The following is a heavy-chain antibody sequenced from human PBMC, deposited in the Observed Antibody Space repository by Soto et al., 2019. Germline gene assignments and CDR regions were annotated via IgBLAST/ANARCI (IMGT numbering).Heavy chain of an antibody. D-gene: IGHD3-10*01. CDR2: IYYSGST. J-gene: IGHJ6*02. CDR1: GGSISSGDYY. CDR3: ARVGFGELLAHGMDV. Sequence: QVQLQESGPGLVKPSQTLSLTCTVSGGSISSGDYYWSWIRQPPGKGLEWIGYIYYSGSTYYNPSLKSRVTLSVDTSKSQFSLELSSVTAADTAVYYCARVGFGELLAHGMDVWGQGTTVTVSS. V-gene: IGHV4-30-4*01.